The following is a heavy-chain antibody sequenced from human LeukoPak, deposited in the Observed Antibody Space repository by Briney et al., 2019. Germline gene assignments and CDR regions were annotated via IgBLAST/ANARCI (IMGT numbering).Heavy chain of an antibody. CDR2: IYPGDTDT. CDR1: GYRFNNYW. CDR3: ARRRGDGYNSPFDY. D-gene: IGHD5-24*01. V-gene: IGHV5-51*01. J-gene: IGHJ4*02. Sequence: GESLKISFKGSGYRFNNYWIGWVRPMPGKGLEWMGNIYPGDTDTRYSPSFQGQVTISADKSISTAYLQWSSLKASDTAMYYCARRRGDGYNSPFDYWGQGTLVTVSS.